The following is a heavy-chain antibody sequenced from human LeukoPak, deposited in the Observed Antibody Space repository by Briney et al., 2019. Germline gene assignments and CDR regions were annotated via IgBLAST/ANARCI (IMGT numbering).Heavy chain of an antibody. D-gene: IGHD1-26*01. CDR3: AREIKWELRNWFDP. J-gene: IGHJ5*02. CDR1: GDSISSNY. Sequence: TETLSLTCTVSGDSISSNYWSWIRQPPGKGLEWIGYIYYTGSTNYNPSLKSRVTISVDTSKNQFSLKLSSVTAADTAVYYCAREIKWELRNWFDPWGQGTLVRVSS. V-gene: IGHV4-59*01. CDR2: IYYTGST.